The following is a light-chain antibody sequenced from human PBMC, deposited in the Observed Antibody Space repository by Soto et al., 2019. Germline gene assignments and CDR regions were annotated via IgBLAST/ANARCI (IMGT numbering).Light chain of an antibody. Sequence: DIVMTQSPDSLAVSLGEGATINCKSSQSVLSSSNNMNYLSWYQQKPGQPPKLLFYWASTRESGVPDRFSGSGSGTDFTLTISSLQAEDVALYYCQQYYSTPRTFGGGTKVDIK. J-gene: IGKJ4*01. CDR1: QSVLSSSNNMNY. V-gene: IGKV4-1*01. CDR3: QQYYSTPRT. CDR2: WAS.